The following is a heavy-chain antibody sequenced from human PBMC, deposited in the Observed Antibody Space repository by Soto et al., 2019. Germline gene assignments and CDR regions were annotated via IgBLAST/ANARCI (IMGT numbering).Heavy chain of an antibody. J-gene: IGHJ4*02. CDR1: GYTFTSYA. D-gene: IGHD2-8*01. CDR2: INAGNGNT. CDR3: ARGYCTNGVCYNY. Sequence: GASVKVSCKASGYTFTSYAMHWVGQAPGQRLEWMGWINAGNGNTKYSQKFQGRVTITRDTSASTAYMELSSLRSEDTAVYYCARGYCTNGVCYNYWGQGTLVTVSS. V-gene: IGHV1-3*01.